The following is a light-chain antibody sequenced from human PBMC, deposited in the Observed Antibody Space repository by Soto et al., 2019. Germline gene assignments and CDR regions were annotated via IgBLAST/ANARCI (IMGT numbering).Light chain of an antibody. Sequence: EIVLTQSPGTLSLSPGERATLSCRASQTVSSSYLACYQQKPGQAPRLLIYGASTRAAGIPDRFRGSGSGTDFTLTISRLEPEDFAVYYCQQYGRSPPVKFGQGTKVEIK. V-gene: IGKV3-20*01. CDR1: QTVSSSY. CDR3: QQYGRSPPVK. J-gene: IGKJ1*01. CDR2: GAS.